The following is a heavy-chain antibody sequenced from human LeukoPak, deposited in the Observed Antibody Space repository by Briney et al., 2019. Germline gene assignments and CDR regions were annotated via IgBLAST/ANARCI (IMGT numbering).Heavy chain of an antibody. CDR2: IIPILGIA. Sequence: SVKVSCKASGGTFSSYAISWVRQAPGQGLEWMGRIIPILGIANYAQKFQGRVTITADKSTSTAYMELSSLRSEDTAVYYCARVRSPGYSDYWGQGTLVTVSS. CDR1: GGTFSSYA. CDR3: ARVRSPGYSDY. J-gene: IGHJ4*02. V-gene: IGHV1-69*04.